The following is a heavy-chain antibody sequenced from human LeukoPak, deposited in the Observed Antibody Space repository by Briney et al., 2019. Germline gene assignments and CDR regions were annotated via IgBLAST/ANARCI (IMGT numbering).Heavy chain of an antibody. Sequence: ASVKVSCKASGGTFSRDAISWVRQAPGQGLEWMGRIIPFLDIANYAQKFQGRVTITADKSTTTAYMELSSLRSEDTAMYYCARDTLPQFTYFDFWGQGTLVTVSS. V-gene: IGHV1-69*04. CDR3: ARDTLPQFTYFDF. CDR1: GGTFSRDA. J-gene: IGHJ4*02. CDR2: IIPFLDIA. D-gene: IGHD3-10*01.